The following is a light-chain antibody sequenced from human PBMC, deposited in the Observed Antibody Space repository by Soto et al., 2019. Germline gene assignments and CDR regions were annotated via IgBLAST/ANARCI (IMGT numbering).Light chain of an antibody. CDR2: GAS. J-gene: IGKJ2*01. CDR1: QSVYINS. Sequence: EVVLTQSPGTLSLSPGESATLSCRASQSVYINSLAWYQHKRGRAPRLLIYGASTRATAVPDRFAGSGSGTDFALTISSLEPEYAAVYYCQQYCDSPFTFGPGTNLDIK. CDR3: QQYCDSPFT. V-gene: IGKV3-20*01.